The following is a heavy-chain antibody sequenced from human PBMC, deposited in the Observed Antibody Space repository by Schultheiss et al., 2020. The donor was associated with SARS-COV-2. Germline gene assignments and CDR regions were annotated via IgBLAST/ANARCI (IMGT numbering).Heavy chain of an antibody. CDR1: GFTFSSYE. V-gene: IGHV3-48*03. J-gene: IGHJ6*02. Sequence: GGSLRLSCAASGFTFSSYEMNWVRQAPGKGLEWVSYISSSGSTIYYADSVKGRFTISRDNAKNSLYLQMNSLRAEDTAVYYCAKRAGDTYYYYGMDVWGQGTTVTVSS. CDR3: AKRAGDTYYYYGMDV. D-gene: IGHD6-19*01. CDR2: ISSSGSTI.